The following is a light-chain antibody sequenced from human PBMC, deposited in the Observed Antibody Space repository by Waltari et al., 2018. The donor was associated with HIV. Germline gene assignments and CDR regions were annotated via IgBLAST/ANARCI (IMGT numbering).Light chain of an antibody. Sequence: EIVMTQSPATLSVSPGERATLSCMASQSVSSNLAWYQQKPGQPPRLLIHCASTRATGIPARFSGSGSRTEFTLTISSLQSEDFAVYYCQQYNNWPTFGQGTKVEIK. V-gene: IGKV3-15*01. CDR1: QSVSSN. J-gene: IGKJ1*01. CDR3: QQYNNWPT. CDR2: CAS.